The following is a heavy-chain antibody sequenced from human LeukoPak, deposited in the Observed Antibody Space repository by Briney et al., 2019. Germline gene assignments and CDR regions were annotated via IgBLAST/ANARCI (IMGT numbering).Heavy chain of an antibody. V-gene: IGHV3-21*06. CDR1: GLAFSTYS. Sequence: PGGSLRLSCAASGLAFSTYSMNWVRQAPGKGLEWVSSITSTSGYIYYAESVKGRFSISRDNAKNSLYLQMNSLRAEDTAVYYCARVGGGSHYFDYWGQGTLATVSS. CDR2: ITSTSGYI. D-gene: IGHD1-26*01. CDR3: ARVGGGSHYFDY. J-gene: IGHJ4*02.